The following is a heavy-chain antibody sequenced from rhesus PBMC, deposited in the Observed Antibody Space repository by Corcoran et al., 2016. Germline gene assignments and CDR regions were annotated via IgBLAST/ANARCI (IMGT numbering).Heavy chain of an antibody. CDR2: ITYSGST. J-gene: IGHJ4*01. CDR1: GGSISSGYYY. D-gene: IGHD6-31*01. Sequence: QVQLQESGPGLVKPSETLSLTCAVSGGSISSGYYYWSWIRQPPGKGLDWIGKITYSGSTSYNPSLKSRYTISQDTSKNQFSLKLSSVTAADTAVYYCARDNSSGRRYFDYWGQGVLVTVTS. V-gene: IGHV4-122*02. CDR3: ARDNSSGRRYFDY.